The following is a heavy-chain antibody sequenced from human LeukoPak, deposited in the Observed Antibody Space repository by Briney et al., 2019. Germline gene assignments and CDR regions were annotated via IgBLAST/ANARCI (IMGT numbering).Heavy chain of an antibody. CDR1: GGSISSYY. Sequence: SETLSLTCTVSGGSISSYYWSWIRQPPGKGLEWIGYIYYSGSTNYNPSLKSRVTISVDTSKNQFSLKLSSATAADTAVYYCARAFYDILTGYYFDSWGQGTLLTVSS. CDR2: IYYSGST. V-gene: IGHV4-59*08. CDR3: ARAFYDILTGYYFDS. D-gene: IGHD3-9*01. J-gene: IGHJ4*02.